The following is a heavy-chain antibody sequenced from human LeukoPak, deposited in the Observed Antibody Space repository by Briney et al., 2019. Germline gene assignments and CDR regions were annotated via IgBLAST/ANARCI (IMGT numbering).Heavy chain of an antibody. CDR1: GYTFTGYY. D-gene: IGHD6-13*01. V-gene: IGHV1-2*02. J-gene: IGHJ4*02. Sequence: GASVKVSCKASGYTFTGYYMHWVRQAPGQGLEWMGWINPNSGGTNYAQKFQGRVTMTRDTSISTAYMELSRLRSDDTAVYYCARVGATKYSSSWYEDYWGQGTLVTVSS. CDR3: ARVGATKYSSSWYEDY. CDR2: INPNSGGT.